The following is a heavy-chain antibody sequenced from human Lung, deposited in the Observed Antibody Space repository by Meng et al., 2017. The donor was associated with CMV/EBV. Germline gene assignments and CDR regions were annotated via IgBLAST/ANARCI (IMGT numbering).Heavy chain of an antibody. D-gene: IGHD2-2*01. Sequence: SETLSLXXTVSGASIGSENWWSWVRQPPGKGLEWLGEIYHSGNTNYNPSLKSRISVSVDKSKDQFSLKLTSVIAADTAVYYCARGSAADDYFDYWGQGTXVTVSS. J-gene: IGHJ4*02. CDR1: GASIGSENW. V-gene: IGHV4-4*02. CDR2: IYHSGNT. CDR3: ARGSAADDYFDY.